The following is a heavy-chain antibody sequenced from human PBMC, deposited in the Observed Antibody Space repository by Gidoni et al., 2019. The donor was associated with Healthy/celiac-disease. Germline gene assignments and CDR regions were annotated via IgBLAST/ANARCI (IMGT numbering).Heavy chain of an antibody. D-gene: IGHD3-22*01. CDR3: ARVGGYSRGFDP. CDR2: IYDSGIT. J-gene: IGHJ5*02. CDR1: GCLISSGGYY. V-gene: IGHV4-31*03. Sequence: QVPLHESGPVLVKPSQPLSLSCTVSGCLISSGGYYWSCLRQHPGKGLEWSGYIYDSGITYYNPSLKSRVTISVDTSKNQVALKLSSVTAADTAGYYCARVGGYSRGFDPWGQGTLVTVSS.